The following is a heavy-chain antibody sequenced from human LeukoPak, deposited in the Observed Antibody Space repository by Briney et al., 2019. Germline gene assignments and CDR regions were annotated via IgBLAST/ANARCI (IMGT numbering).Heavy chain of an antibody. CDR3: ARDQRVRGVITDYTQGGY. CDR1: GYTFTSYG. CDR2: IGAYNGNT. V-gene: IGHV1-18*01. Sequence: ASVKVSCKASGYTFTSYGISWVRQAPGQGLEWMGWIGAYNGNTHYAQKFQGRVTMTRDTSISTAYMELSRLRSDDTAVYYCARDQRVRGVITDYTQGGYWGQGTLVTVSS. D-gene: IGHD3-10*01. J-gene: IGHJ4*02.